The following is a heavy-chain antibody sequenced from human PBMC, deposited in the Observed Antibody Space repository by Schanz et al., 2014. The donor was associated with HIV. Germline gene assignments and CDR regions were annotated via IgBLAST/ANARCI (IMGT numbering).Heavy chain of an antibody. CDR2: ITNSGNRM. V-gene: IGHV3-23*05. J-gene: IGHJ4*02. D-gene: IGHD3-22*01. CDR3: AKPEYDSRGNSQSHFDY. CDR1: GFNFNNYA. Sequence: EVQLLESGGGLEQPGGSLRLSCAASGFNFNNYAMTWVRQAPGKGLEWISYITNSGNRMNYADSVNGRFTISRDNSKNTLYLQMTILRIDDTAVYYCAKPEYDSRGNSQSHFDYWGQGTLVTVSS.